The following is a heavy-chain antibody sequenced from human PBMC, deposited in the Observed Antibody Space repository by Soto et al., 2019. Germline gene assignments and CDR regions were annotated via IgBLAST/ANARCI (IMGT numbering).Heavy chain of an antibody. J-gene: IGHJ4*02. Sequence: EVQLLESGGDLVQPGGSLRLSCAASGFTSSNYAMSWVRQAPGKGLEWVSAISGNGDNTYYSDSVKGRFTISRDNSKNTLSLQMNSRSAEDTAIYYCATGNYDCWSVHDYWGQGTLVTVSS. CDR3: ATGNYDCWSVHDY. CDR2: ISGNGDNT. CDR1: GFTSSNYA. V-gene: IGHV3-23*01. D-gene: IGHD3-3*01.